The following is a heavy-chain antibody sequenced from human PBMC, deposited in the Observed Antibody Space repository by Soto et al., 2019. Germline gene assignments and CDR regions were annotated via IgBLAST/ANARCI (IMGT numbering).Heavy chain of an antibody. CDR2: IIPIFGTA. CDR1: GGTFSSYA. CDR3: ARDRSVYCSGGSCYYYYYGMDV. D-gene: IGHD2-15*01. Sequence: QVQLVQSGAEVKKPGSSVKVSCKASGGTFSSYAISWVRQAPGQGLEWMGGIIPIFGTANYAQKFQGRVTITADESTSTAYMELSSLRSEDTAVYYCARDRSVYCSGGSCYYYYYGMDVWGQGTTVTVSS. J-gene: IGHJ6*02. V-gene: IGHV1-69*01.